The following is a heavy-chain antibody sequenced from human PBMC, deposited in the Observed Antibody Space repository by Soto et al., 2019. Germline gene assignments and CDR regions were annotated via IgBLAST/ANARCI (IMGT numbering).Heavy chain of an antibody. CDR1: GGSISSGGYY. D-gene: IGHD1-26*01. CDR2: IYYSGST. J-gene: IGHJ4*02. V-gene: IGHV4-31*03. CDR3: AREGGGVGATAAGY. Sequence: QVQLQESGPGLVKPSQTLSLTCTVSGGSISSGGYYWSWIRQHPGKGLEWIGYIYYSGSTYSYPSLRRRFTVSGDTSKTRFSLKLRSVTAAGTAVYYCAREGGGVGATAAGYWGQGTLVTVSS.